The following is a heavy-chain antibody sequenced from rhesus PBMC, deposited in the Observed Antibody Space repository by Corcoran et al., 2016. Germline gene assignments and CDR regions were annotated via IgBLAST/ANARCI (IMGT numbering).Heavy chain of an antibody. CDR3: TKIAAAPSFDY. CDR1: GFTFSTYW. V-gene: IGHV3S42*01. D-gene: IGHD6-43*01. J-gene: IGHJ4*01. Sequence: EVRLVQSGGGLAKPGGSLRLSCAASGFTFSTYWMNWVGRTPGKGLEWISANNSGGGNTNYSDSVKGRLTISRNNSKNTLSLQMNSLRAEDTAVYYCTKIAAAPSFDYWGQGVLVTVSS. CDR2: NNSGGGNT.